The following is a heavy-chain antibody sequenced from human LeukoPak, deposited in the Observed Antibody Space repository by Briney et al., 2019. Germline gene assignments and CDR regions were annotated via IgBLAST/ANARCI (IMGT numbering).Heavy chain of an antibody. J-gene: IGHJ4*02. CDR2: IWYDGSNK. Sequence: GGSLRLSCAASGFTFSSYAMHWVRQAPGKGLEWVAVIWYDGSNKYYADSVKGRFTISRDNSKNTLYLQMNSLRAEDTAVYYCAREGITMVRGAKDYWGQGTLVTVSS. D-gene: IGHD3-10*01. CDR3: AREGITMVRGAKDY. CDR1: GFTFSSYA. V-gene: IGHV3-33*08.